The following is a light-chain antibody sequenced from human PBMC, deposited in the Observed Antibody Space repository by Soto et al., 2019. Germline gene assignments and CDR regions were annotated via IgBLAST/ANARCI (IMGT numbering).Light chain of an antibody. V-gene: IGKV3-11*01. J-gene: IGKJ1*01. CDR1: QSLNTY. CDR3: LQRSSWPWT. CDR2: DAS. Sequence: EIVLTQSPATLPLSPGERAILSCRASQSLNTYLAWYQQKPGQAPRLLIYDASTRATGIPARFSGTVSGTDFTLTISSLEPEDFAVYYCLQRSSWPWTFGQGTTVEI.